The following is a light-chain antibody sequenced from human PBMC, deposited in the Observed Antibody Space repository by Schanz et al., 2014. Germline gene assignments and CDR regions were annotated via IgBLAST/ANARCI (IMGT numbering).Light chain of an antibody. J-gene: IGLJ2*01. V-gene: IGLV2-14*01. Sequence: QSVLTQPASVSGSPGQSITISCTGTSSDVGGYNYVSWYQQRPGKAPKLVIFDVSNRPSGVSNRFSGSKSGNTASLTISGLQAEDEADYYCSSYASGTRLVFGGGTKLTVL. CDR3: SSYASGTRLV. CDR1: SSDVGGYNY. CDR2: DVS.